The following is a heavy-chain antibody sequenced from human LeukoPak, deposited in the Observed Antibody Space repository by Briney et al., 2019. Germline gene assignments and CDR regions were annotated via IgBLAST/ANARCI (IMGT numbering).Heavy chain of an antibody. J-gene: IGHJ4*02. V-gene: IGHV4-59*12. CDR3: AREPEGGGYYLHFDY. D-gene: IGHD3-22*01. Sequence: SETLSLTCTVSGGSISSYYWSWIRQPPGKGLEWIGYIYYSGSTNYNPSLKSRVTISVDTSKNQFSLKVNSVTAGDTAVYYCAREPEGGGYYLHFDYWGQGTLVSVSS. CDR1: GGSISSYY. CDR2: IYYSGST.